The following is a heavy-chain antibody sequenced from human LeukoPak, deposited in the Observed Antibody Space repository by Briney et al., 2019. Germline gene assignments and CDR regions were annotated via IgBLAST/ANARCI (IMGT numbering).Heavy chain of an antibody. V-gene: IGHV3-15*01. CDR2: IKSKTDGGTT. CDR3: TTDLWFGEFGLDV. Sequence: GGSLRLSCAASGFTFSNAWMSWVRQAPGKGLEWVARIKSKTDGGTTDYVAPVKGRFTISRDDSKNTLYVQMNSLKTEDTAVYYCTTDLWFGEFGLDVWGQGTTVIVSS. CDR1: GFTFSNAW. D-gene: IGHD3-10*01. J-gene: IGHJ6*02.